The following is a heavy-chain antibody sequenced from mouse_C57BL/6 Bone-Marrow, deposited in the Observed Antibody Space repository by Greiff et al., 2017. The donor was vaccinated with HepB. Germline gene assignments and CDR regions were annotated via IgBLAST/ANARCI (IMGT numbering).Heavy chain of an antibody. V-gene: IGHV5-15*01. D-gene: IGHD1-1*01. CDR2: ISNLAYSI. CDR3: ARQGYYGSSFFAY. Sequence: EVKLMESGGGLVQPGGSLKLSCAASGFTFSDYGMAWVRQAPRKGPEWVAFISNLAYSIYYADTVTGRFTISRENAKNTLYLEMSSLRSEDTAMYYCARQGYYGSSFFAYWGQGTLVTVSA. J-gene: IGHJ3*01. CDR1: GFTFSDYG.